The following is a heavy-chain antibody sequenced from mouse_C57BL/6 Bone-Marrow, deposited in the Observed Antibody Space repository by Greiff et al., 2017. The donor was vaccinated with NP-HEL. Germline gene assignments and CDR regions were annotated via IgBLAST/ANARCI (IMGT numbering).Heavy chain of an antibody. J-gene: IGHJ3*01. CDR2: INPNNGGT. Sequence: VQLQQSGPELVKPGASVKISCKASGYTFTDYYMNWVKQSHGKSLEWIGDINPNNGGTSYNQKFKGKATLTVDKSSSTAYMELRSLTSEDSAVYYCAEAGKFAYWGQGTLVTVSA. CDR1: GYTFTDYY. CDR3: AEAGKFAY. V-gene: IGHV1-26*01.